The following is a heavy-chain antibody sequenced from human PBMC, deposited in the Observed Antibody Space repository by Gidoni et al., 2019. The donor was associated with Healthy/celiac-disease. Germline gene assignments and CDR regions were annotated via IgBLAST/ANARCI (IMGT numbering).Heavy chain of an antibody. CDR2: ISGSGGST. J-gene: IGHJ4*02. D-gene: IGHD3-3*01. CDR1: GFTFSSYA. V-gene: IGHV3-23*01. Sequence: EVQLLESGGGLVQPGGSLRLSCSASGFTFSSYAMSWVRQAPGKGLEWVSAISGSGGSTYYADSVKGRFTISRDNSKNTLYLQMNSLRAEDTAVYYCAKEGLDYDFWSGYFFVDYWGQGTLVTVSS. CDR3: AKEGLDYDFWSGYFFVDY.